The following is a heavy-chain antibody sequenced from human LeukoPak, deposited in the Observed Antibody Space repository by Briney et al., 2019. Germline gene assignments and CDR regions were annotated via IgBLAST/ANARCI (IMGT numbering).Heavy chain of an antibody. Sequence: GGSLRLSCAASGFTFSSFEMNWVRQAPGKGLEWVSYISGSGTNIYYADSAKGRSTISRDNAKNSLSLQMNSLRAEDTAIYYCAREAVPGGRGDTFDIWGQGTMVTVSS. V-gene: IGHV3-48*03. CDR2: ISGSGTNI. D-gene: IGHD6-19*01. CDR1: GFTFSSFE. J-gene: IGHJ3*02. CDR3: AREAVPGGRGDTFDI.